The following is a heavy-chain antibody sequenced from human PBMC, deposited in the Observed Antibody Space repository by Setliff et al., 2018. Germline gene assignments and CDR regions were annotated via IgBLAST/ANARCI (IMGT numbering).Heavy chain of an antibody. J-gene: IGHJ6*02. CDR2: LSDSGST. D-gene: IGHD3-22*01. CDR1: GYSISSGYY. Sequence: SETLSLTCTVSGYSISSGYYWGWVRQPPGKGLEWLGTLSDSGSTYYNPSFKGRVTISEHSSQTQFFLELSSVTAADTAVYYCARHRGYSSPSLEYYYYGLNVWGQGSTVTVSS. CDR3: ARHRGYSSPSLEYYYYGLNV. V-gene: IGHV4-38-2*02.